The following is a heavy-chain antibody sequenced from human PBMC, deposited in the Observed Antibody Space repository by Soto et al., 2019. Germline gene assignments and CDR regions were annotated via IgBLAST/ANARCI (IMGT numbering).Heavy chain of an antibody. CDR2: MNPNSGNT. D-gene: IGHD3-10*01. CDR1: GYTFTSYD. CDR3: AKKLPGDFNTISDY. V-gene: IGHV1-8*01. Sequence: GASVKVSCAASGYTFTSYDINWVRQATGQGLEWMGWMNPNSGNTGYAQKFQGRVTMTRNTSISTAYMELSSLRPEDTAVYYCAKKLPGDFNTISDYWGQGSLVTVSS. J-gene: IGHJ4*02.